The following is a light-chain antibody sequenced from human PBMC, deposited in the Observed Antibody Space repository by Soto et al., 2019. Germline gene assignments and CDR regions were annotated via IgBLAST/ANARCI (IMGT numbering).Light chain of an antibody. CDR2: DAS. CDR3: HQYDKAPQT. Sequence: EIVLTQSPATLSLSPGERATLSCRASQSISSYLSWYQHKPGQGSQPLIYDASNRATGIPARFSGSGSGTDFTLTISSLEPEDSAVYYCHQYDKAPQTFGQGTKV. CDR1: QSISSY. V-gene: IGKV3-11*01. J-gene: IGKJ2*01.